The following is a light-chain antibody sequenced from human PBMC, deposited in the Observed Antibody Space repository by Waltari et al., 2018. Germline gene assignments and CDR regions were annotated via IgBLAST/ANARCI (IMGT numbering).Light chain of an antibody. J-gene: IGKJ5*01. CDR1: QSVTSN. V-gene: IGKV3-15*01. CDR2: DAS. Sequence: IVLTQSPATLSVSPGESAIISCRASQSVTSNLAWYQQKPGQAPRLLIYDASTRATSIPARFRGSGSGTEFTLTISSLQSEDSATYCCQQYNRWPPITFGQGTRLEIK. CDR3: QQYNRWPPIT.